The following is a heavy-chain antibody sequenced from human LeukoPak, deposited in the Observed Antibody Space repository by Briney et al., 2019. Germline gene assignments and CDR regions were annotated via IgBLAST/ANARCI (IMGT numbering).Heavy chain of an antibody. D-gene: IGHD4-11*01. CDR3: ARVQKSSRSFWDFYL. V-gene: IGHV4-59*01. CDR1: AGSISTYC. Sequence: YETLPHTLPFSAGSISTYCWRGLGQPPGKGPEWIGYISYTRNTNYSPSLQTRVIISVDTSNNQFSLSLNSVTSADTAVYYCARVQKSSRSFWDFYLRGRGTLVAVSS. CDR2: ISYTRNT. J-gene: IGHJ2*01.